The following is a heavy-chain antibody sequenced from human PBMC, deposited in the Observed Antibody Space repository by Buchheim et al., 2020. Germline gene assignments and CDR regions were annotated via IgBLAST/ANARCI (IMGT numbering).Heavy chain of an antibody. CDR1: GFTFNNYE. J-gene: IGHJ4*02. Sequence: EVHLVESGGGLVQPGGSLRLSCVATGFTFNNYEMHWVRQAPGKGLEWVSYMNGNGKSTNYVDSVRGRFTISRDNAKNSVYLQMNSLRGDDTAVYYCARRDNSYGYCNFDYWGQGAL. V-gene: IGHV3-48*03. CDR2: MNGNGKST. CDR3: ARRDNSYGYCNFDY. D-gene: IGHD5-24*01.